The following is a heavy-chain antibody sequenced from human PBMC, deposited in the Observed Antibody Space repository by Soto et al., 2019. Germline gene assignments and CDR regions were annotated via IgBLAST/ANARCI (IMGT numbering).Heavy chain of an antibody. V-gene: IGHV4-59*01. CDR1: DDSISSYY. D-gene: IGHD6-13*01. J-gene: IGHJ4*02. CDR2: ISYSGST. CDR3: ARGTSWQLPFDY. Sequence: SETLSHTCTVSDDSISSYYWSWIRQPPGKRLEWIGYISYSGSTDYNPSLKSRVTISGDTSKNQFSLKVSSVTAADTAVYYCARGTSWQLPFDYWGQGTLVTVSS.